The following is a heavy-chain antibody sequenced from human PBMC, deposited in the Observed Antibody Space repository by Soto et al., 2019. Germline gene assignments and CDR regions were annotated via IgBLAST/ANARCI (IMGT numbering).Heavy chain of an antibody. CDR2: VTGSGGQI. D-gene: IGHD2-21*01. Sequence: EVQLLESGGGLVQPGGSLRLSCAASGFTISTYAMTWVRQAPGKGLECVSGVTGSGGQIHYVDSVKGRFTISKDNSKNTLYLQMSSLRDEDTALYYCAKDAVYNDGLWLMDSGGQGTLVTVSS. CDR1: GFTISTYA. CDR3: AKDAVYNDGLWLMDS. J-gene: IGHJ4*02. V-gene: IGHV3-23*01.